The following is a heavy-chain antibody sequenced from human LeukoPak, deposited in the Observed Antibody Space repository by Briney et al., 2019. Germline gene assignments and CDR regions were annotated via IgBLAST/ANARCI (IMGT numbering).Heavy chain of an antibody. J-gene: IGHJ6*04. Sequence: SVKVSCKASGGAFSSYAISWVRQAPGQGLEWMGGIIPIFGTANYAQKFQGRVTITADKSTSTAYMELSSLRSEDTAVYYRASTSAGEYYYGMDVWGKGTTVTVSS. CDR3: ASTSAGEYYYGMDV. CDR1: GGAFSSYA. CDR2: IIPIFGTA. V-gene: IGHV1-69*06. D-gene: IGHD3-10*01.